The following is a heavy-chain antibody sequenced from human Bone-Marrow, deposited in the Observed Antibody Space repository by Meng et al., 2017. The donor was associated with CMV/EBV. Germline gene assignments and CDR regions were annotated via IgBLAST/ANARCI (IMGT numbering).Heavy chain of an antibody. J-gene: IGHJ4*02. CDR1: GGSISSGSYY. CDR2: IYYSGTT. V-gene: IGHV4-39*07. Sequence: SETLSLTCTVSGGSISSGSYYWGWIRQPPGKGLEWIGSIYYSGTTYYNPSLKSRVTISVDTYKSHFSLNLRSVTAADTAVYYCAREAHSYGAGFDYWERGTLVTVYS. D-gene: IGHD3-10*01. CDR3: AREAHSYGAGFDY.